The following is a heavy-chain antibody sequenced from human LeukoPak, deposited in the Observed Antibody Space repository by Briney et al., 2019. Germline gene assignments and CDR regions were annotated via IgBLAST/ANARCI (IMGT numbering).Heavy chain of an antibody. CDR3: ARRGYSYGSYYFDY. D-gene: IGHD5-18*01. V-gene: IGHV4-59*08. CDR1: GGSINSYY. J-gene: IGHJ4*02. Sequence: SETLSLTCTVSGGSINSYYWSWIRQPPGKELEYIGYIYYSGSTNYNPSLKSRVTISVDTSKNQFSLKLSSVTAADTAVYYCARRGYSYGSYYFDYWGQGTLVTVSS. CDR2: IYYSGST.